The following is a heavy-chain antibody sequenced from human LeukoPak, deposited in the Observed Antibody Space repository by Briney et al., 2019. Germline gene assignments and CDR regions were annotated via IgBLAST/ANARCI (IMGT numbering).Heavy chain of an antibody. CDR2: IYYSGST. CDR1: GGSISSYY. V-gene: IGHV4-59*01. Sequence: PSETLSLTCTVSGGSISSYYWSWIRQPPGKGLEWIGYIYYSGSTNYNPSLKSRVTISVDTSKNQFSLKLSSVTAADTAVYYCARGIKAWGPRGSYFDYWGQGTLVTVSS. CDR3: ARGIKAWGPRGSYFDY. J-gene: IGHJ4*02. D-gene: IGHD3-16*01.